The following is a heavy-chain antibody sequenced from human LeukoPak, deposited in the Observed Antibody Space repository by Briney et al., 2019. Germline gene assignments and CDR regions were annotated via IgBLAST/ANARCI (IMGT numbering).Heavy chain of an antibody. Sequence: SETLSLTCTVSGDSISNMNYYWAWIRQPPGKGLEWIGTIYYSGGTYYNPSLKSRVTISVDTSKNQFSLNLTSVTAADTAVYYCARRVRSGNFDYWGQGGLVTVSS. D-gene: IGHD1-26*01. J-gene: IGHJ4*02. CDR2: IYYSGGT. V-gene: IGHV4-39*01. CDR3: ARRVRSGNFDY. CDR1: GDSISNMNYY.